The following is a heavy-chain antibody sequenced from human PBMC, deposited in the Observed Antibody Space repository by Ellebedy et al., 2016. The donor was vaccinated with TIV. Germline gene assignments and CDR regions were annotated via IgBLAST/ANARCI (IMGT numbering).Heavy chain of an antibody. D-gene: IGHD6-13*01. V-gene: IGHV1-2*02. CDR2: INPNSGGT. J-gene: IGHJ4*02. Sequence: ASVKVSXXASGYTFTGYYMHWVRQAPGQGLEWMGWINPNSGGTNYAQKFQGRVTMTRDTSISTAYMELSRLRSDDTAVYYCARVRRRIAAAGLNLNYWGQGTLVTVSS. CDR3: ARVRRRIAAAGLNLNY. CDR1: GYTFTGYY.